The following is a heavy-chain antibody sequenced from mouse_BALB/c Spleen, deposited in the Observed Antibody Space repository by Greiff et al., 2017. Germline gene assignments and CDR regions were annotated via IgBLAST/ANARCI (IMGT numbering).Heavy chain of an antibody. CDR1: GFTFSSYA. Sequence: VQLKESGGGLVKPGGSLKLSCAASGFTFSSYAMSWVRQTPEKRLEWVATISSGGSYTYYPDSVKGRFTISRDNAKNTLYLQMSSLRSEDTAMYYCARQDGNSYYFDYWGQGTTLTVSS. CDR3: ARQDGNSYYFDY. J-gene: IGHJ2*01. V-gene: IGHV5-9-3*01. D-gene: IGHD2-1*01. CDR2: ISSGGSYT.